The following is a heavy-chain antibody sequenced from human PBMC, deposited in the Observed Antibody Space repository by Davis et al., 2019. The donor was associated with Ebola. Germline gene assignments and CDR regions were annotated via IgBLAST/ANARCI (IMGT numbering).Heavy chain of an antibody. Sequence: SVKVSCKASGGTFSSYAISWVRQAPGQGLEWMGGIIPIFGTANYAQRFQGRVTLTADESTSTAYMDLTNLRSDDTAVYYCAREVGETKLDQWGQGTLVTVSS. D-gene: IGHD1-26*01. CDR1: GGTFSSYA. J-gene: IGHJ4*02. CDR2: IIPIFGTA. V-gene: IGHV1-69*13. CDR3: AREVGETKLDQ.